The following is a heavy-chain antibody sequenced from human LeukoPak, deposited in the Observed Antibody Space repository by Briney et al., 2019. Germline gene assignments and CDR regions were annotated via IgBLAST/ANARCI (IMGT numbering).Heavy chain of an antibody. CDR1: GYSTSSGYY. D-gene: IGHD6-13*01. CDR2: IYHSGST. Sequence: SETLSLTCTVSGYSTSSGYYWGWIRQPPGKGLEWIGSIYHSGSTYYNPSLKSRVTISVDTSKNQFSLKLSSVTAADTAVYYCARTTEAHSWRTRYYDYYMDVWGKGTTVTVSS. V-gene: IGHV4-38-2*02. J-gene: IGHJ6*03. CDR3: ARTTEAHSWRTRYYDYYMDV.